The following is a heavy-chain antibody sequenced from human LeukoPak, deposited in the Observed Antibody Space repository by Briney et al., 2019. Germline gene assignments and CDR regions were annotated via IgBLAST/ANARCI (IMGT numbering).Heavy chain of an antibody. CDR2: IRGSGGDT. CDR1: GFTFSSYA. CDR3: AKKGPTMIPGNYFDY. J-gene: IGHJ4*02. D-gene: IGHD3-22*01. V-gene: IGHV3-23*01. Sequence: PGGSLRLSCAASGFTFSSYAMSWVRQAPGQGLEWVSTIRGSGGDTYYADSVKGRFTISRDNSKNTLHLQMNSLRAEDTAVYYCAKKGPTMIPGNYFDYWSQGTLVTVSS.